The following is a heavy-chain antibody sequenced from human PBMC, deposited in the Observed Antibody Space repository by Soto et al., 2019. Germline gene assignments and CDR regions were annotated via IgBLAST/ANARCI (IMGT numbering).Heavy chain of an antibody. CDR2: ISSSGSTI. CDR1: VFTFSSYE. Sequence: GGSLRLSCAASVFTFSSYEMNWVRQAPGKGLEWVSYISSSGSTIYYADSVKGRFTISRDNAKNSLYLQMNSLRAEDTAVYYCARYSNYDFWSGYRVGLYYYGMDVWGQGTTVTVSS. CDR3: ARYSNYDFWSGYRVGLYYYGMDV. J-gene: IGHJ6*02. V-gene: IGHV3-48*03. D-gene: IGHD3-3*01.